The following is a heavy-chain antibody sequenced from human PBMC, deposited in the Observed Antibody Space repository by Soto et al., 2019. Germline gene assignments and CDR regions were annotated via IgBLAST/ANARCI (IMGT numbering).Heavy chain of an antibody. V-gene: IGHV1-69*18. CDR2: IIPLIGTA. J-gene: IGHJ6*02. CDR1: GGTFSTYG. Sequence: QVQLVQSGAEVRKPGSSVTVSCKASGGTFSTYGITWVRQAPGQGLEWMGNIIPLIGTANYAQRFRGRVTITADESTTTAYMELTSLRSEDTAVYDCAMVVMTTVPASFYDGLDVWGQGTTVTVSS. D-gene: IGHD4-4*01. CDR3: AMVVMTTVPASFYDGLDV.